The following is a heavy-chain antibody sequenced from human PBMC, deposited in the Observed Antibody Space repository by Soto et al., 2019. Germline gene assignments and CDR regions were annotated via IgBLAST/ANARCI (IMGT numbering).Heavy chain of an antibody. CDR2: IYGSSSTI. J-gene: IGHJ4*02. CDR3: ARDRPVDY. V-gene: IGHV3-48*02. Sequence: AGGSLRLSCAGSGFTFSAFSMNWVRQAPGKGLEWISYIYGSSSTIYYADSVKGRFSISRDNAKNSVYLQMNNLRHEDTAVYFCARDRPVDYWGQGTPVTVSS. CDR1: GFTFSAFS.